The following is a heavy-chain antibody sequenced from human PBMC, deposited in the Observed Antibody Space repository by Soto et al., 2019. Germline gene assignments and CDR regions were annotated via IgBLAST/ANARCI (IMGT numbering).Heavy chain of an antibody. CDR1: GGTFSSYA. V-gene: IGHV1-69*13. Sequence: SVKVSCKASGGTFSSYAISWVRQAPGQGLEWMGGIIPIFGTANYAQKFQGRVTITADESTSTAYMELSSLRSEDTAVYYCAREWPPYYDILTAYYKGNNWFDPWGQGTLVTVSS. J-gene: IGHJ5*02. CDR3: AREWPPYYDILTAYYKGNNWFDP. CDR2: IIPIFGTA. D-gene: IGHD3-9*01.